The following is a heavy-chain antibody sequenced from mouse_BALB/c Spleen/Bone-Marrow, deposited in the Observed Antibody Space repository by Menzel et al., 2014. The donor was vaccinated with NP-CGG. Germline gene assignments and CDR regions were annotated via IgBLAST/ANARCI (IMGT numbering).Heavy chain of an antibody. D-gene: IGHD4-1*01. CDR3: ARWEYYAMDY. J-gene: IGHJ4*01. V-gene: IGHV14-3*02. Sequence: DVKLQESGAELVKPGASVKLSCTASGFNIKDTYMHWVKQRPEQGLEWIGEIDPANGNTKYDPKFQGKATITADTSSNTAYLQLSSLTSEDTAVYYCARWEYYAMDYWGQGTSVTVSS. CDR2: IDPANGNT. CDR1: GFNIKDTY.